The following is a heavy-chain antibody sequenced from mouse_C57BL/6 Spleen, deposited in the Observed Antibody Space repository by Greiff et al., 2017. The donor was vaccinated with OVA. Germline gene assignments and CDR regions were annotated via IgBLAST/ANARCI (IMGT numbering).Heavy chain of an antibody. V-gene: IGHV1-69*01. CDR2: IDPSDSYN. CDR1: GYTFTSYW. D-gene: IGHD1-1*01. Sequence: QVQLQQPGAELVMPGASVKLSCKASGYTFTSYWMHWVKQRPGQGLEWIGEIDPSDSYNNYNQQFKGKSTLTVDKSSSTAYMQLSSLTSEDSAVYYCARGRPYGSSYGYFDVWGTGTTVTVSS. CDR3: ARGRPYGSSYGYFDV. J-gene: IGHJ1*03.